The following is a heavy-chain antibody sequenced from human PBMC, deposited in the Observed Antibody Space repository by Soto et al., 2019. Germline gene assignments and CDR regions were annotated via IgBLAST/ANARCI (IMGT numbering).Heavy chain of an antibody. CDR1: GGSLSSSSYY. Sequence: LSLTCTVSGGSLSSSSYYWGWIRQPPGKGLEWIGSIYYSGSTYYNPSLKSRVTISVDTSKNQFSLKLSSVTAADTAVYYCASRGSSYYYGMDVWGQGTTVTVSS. J-gene: IGHJ6*02. CDR2: IYYSGST. V-gene: IGHV4-39*01. D-gene: IGHD6-13*01. CDR3: ASRGSSYYYGMDV.